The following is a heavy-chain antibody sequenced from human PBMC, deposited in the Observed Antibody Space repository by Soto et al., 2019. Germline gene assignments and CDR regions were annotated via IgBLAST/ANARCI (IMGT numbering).Heavy chain of an antibody. Sequence: PLETLPLTYTVSGGSISSGVYYWSWIRQHPGKGLEWIGYIYYSGSTYYNPSLKSRVTISVDTSKNQFSLKLSSVTAADTAVYYCAREFFGSLDYWVQGTLVTVSS. CDR3: AREFFGSLDY. J-gene: IGHJ4*02. CDR1: GGSISSGVYY. D-gene: IGHD3-3*01. V-gene: IGHV4-31*03. CDR2: IYYSGST.